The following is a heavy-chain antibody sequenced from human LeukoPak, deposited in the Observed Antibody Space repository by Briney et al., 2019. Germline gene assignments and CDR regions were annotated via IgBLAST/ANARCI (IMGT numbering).Heavy chain of an antibody. Sequence: ASVKVSCKASGYTFTSYGISWVRQAPGQGLEWMGWISAYNGNTNYAQKLQGRVTMTTDTSTGTAYMELRSLRSDDTAVYYCARLRIDLRSSGSSSFDIWGQGTMVTVSS. V-gene: IGHV1-18*01. CDR2: ISAYNGNT. D-gene: IGHD3-10*01. CDR1: GYTFTSYG. J-gene: IGHJ3*02. CDR3: ARLRIDLRSSGSSSFDI.